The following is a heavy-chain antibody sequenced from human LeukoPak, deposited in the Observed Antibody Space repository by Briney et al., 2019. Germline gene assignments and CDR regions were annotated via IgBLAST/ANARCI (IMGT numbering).Heavy chain of an antibody. CDR2: IKQDGSEK. CDR1: GFRFNNYW. J-gene: IGHJ4*02. Sequence: QAGGSVSLSCGACGFRFNNYWLNWVRQAPGKGLGVVGNIKQDGSEKYYVDSVKGRLTISRDSTKNSLYLQMNSLRAEDTAVYYCARAGGPGSADYWGQGTLVTVSS. CDR3: ARAGGPGSADY. D-gene: IGHD2-15*01. V-gene: IGHV3-7*01.